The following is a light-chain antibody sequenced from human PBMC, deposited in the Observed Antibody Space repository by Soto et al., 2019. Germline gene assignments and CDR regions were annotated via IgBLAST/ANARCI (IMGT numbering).Light chain of an antibody. CDR3: MQGTHWPIT. J-gene: IGKJ5*01. CDR1: QSLVHSDGIAY. V-gene: IGKV2-30*02. CDR2: QVS. Sequence: DFVMTQSPLSLPVTLGQPSSISCRSKQSLVHSDGIAYFSWFQQRPGRSPRRLIYQVSNRDSGVPARCSGSGSGTDFALKISRVEAEDVGVYYCMQGTHWPITFGQGTRLEIK.